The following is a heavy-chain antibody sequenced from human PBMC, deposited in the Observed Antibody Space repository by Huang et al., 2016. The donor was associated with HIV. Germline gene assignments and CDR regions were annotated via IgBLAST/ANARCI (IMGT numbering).Heavy chain of an antibody. Sequence: QVQLVQSGAEVKNPGDSVRVSCKASGYTFTDSNIHWVRQAPGQGLEWMGWINPKRGGTIYAQRVQGRITMTRDTTISTVHMDLRRIQSDDTAVDFCARDWSFGSSTSPADWGQGTLVTVSS. CDR2: INPKRGGT. CDR1: GYTFTDSN. CDR3: ARDWSFGSSTSPAD. D-gene: IGHD6-6*01. V-gene: IGHV1-2*02. J-gene: IGHJ4*02.